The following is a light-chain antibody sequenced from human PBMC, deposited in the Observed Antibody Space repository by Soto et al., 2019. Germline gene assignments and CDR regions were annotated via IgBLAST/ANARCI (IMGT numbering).Light chain of an antibody. V-gene: IGKV3-20*01. CDR3: LQDYNYPRT. Sequence: EIVLTHSPGTLSLSPGERATLSCRASQSVSSSNLAWYQQKPGQPPRLLIYGASSRATGIPDRFSGSGSGTDFTLTISSLQPEDFATYYCLQDYNYPRTFGQGTKVDIK. CDR2: GAS. J-gene: IGKJ1*01. CDR1: QSVSSSN.